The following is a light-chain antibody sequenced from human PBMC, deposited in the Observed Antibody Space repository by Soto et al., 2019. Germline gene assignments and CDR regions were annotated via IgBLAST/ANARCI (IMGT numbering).Light chain of an antibody. CDR2: EVR. CDR3: SSFTSKSTLI. CDR1: IRDVGAYNL. J-gene: IGLJ2*01. V-gene: IGLV2-14*01. Sequence: QSALTQPASVSGSPGQSITISCAGTIRDVGAYNLVSWYQQYPGRAPQLILYEVRNRPSGISFLFSGFKSGNTASLTISGLQAEDEADYYCSSFTSKSTLIFGGGTKVTVL.